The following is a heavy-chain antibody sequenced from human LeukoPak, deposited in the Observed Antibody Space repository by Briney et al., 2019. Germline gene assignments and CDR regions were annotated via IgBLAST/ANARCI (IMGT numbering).Heavy chain of an antibody. CDR1: GGSFSGYY. CDR3: ARHVQYYDFWSGYPDNWFDP. CDR2: INHSGST. V-gene: IGHV4-34*01. J-gene: IGHJ5*02. D-gene: IGHD3-3*01. Sequence: PSETLSLTCAVYGGSFSGYYWSWIRQPPGKGLEWIGEINHSGSTNYNPSLKSRVTISVDTSKNQFSLNLSSVTAADTAVYYCARHVQYYDFWSGYPDNWFDPWGQGTLVTVSS.